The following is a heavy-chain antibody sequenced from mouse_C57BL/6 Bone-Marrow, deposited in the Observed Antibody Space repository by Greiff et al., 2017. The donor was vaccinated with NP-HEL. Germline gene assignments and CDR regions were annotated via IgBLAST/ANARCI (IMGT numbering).Heavy chain of an antibody. CDR3: AGRWLLKFAY. CDR1: GYTFTSYW. J-gene: IGHJ3*01. D-gene: IGHD2-3*01. CDR2: IDPSDSYT. V-gene: IGHV1-59*01. Sequence: QVQLQQPGAELVRPGTSVKLSCKASGYTFTSYWMHWVKQRPGQGLEWIGVIDPSDSYTTYNQKFKGKATLTVDTSSSTAYMQLSSLTAEDSAVYYCAGRWLLKFAYWGQGTLVTVSA.